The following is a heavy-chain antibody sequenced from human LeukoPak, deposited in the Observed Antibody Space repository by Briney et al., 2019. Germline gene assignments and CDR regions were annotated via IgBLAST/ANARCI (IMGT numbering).Heavy chain of an antibody. D-gene: IGHD2-2*01. J-gene: IGHJ4*02. Sequence: GGSLRLSCAASGFTVSSNYMSWVRQAPGKGLEWVSVIYSGGSTYYADSVKGRFTISRDNSKNTLYLQMDSLRAEDTAVYYCARELAYCSTNGCPLGYWGQGTLVTVSS. V-gene: IGHV3-66*01. CDR2: IYSGGST. CDR1: GFTVSSNY. CDR3: ARELAYCSTNGCPLGY.